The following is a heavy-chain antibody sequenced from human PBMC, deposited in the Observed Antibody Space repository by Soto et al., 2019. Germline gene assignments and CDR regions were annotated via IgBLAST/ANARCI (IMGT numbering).Heavy chain of an antibody. CDR3: SRRGIAGTAGESFAI. J-gene: IGHJ3*02. CDR2: IDTSYSYS. Sequence: GESLKISCKGSGYSFTNDWIIWVRHVPGQGLEWMGRIDTSYSYSHYSPSFQGHVTISVDKSISTGYLQWSSLKASDTAMYYCSRRGIAGTAGESFAIRCQRTVVTVSS. V-gene: IGHV5-10-1*01. D-gene: IGHD1-7*01. CDR1: GYSFTNDW.